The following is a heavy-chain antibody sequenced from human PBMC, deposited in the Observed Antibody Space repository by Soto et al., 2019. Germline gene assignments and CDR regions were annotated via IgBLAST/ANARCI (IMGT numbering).Heavy chain of an antibody. V-gene: IGHV2-5*01. J-gene: IGHJ4*02. CDR3: AHSRNSGSYYTAGLEDY. Sequence: TLSLTCTVSGGSISSGDYFWSWLRQPPGKGLEWIALIYWNDDKRYSPSLKSRLTITKDTSKNQVVLTMTNMDPVDTATYYCAHSRNSGSYYTAGLEDYWGQGTLVTVSS. CDR1: GGSISSGDY. CDR2: IYWNDDK. D-gene: IGHD1-26*01.